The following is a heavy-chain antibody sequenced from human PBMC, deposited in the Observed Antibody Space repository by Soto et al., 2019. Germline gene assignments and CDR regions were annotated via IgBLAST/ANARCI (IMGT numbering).Heavy chain of an antibody. Sequence: SETLSLTCTVSGDPSTSYYGGWLRQAPGKGLEWIGHIHNSGTSTHNPSLNGRVTISIDMSKKQFSLKLTSLTSADTAVYYCARDFYDSVGYTWFDSWSQGTPVTVSS. D-gene: IGHD3-22*01. CDR2: IHNSGTS. J-gene: IGHJ5*01. CDR1: GDPSTSYY. CDR3: ARDFYDSVGYTWFDS. V-gene: IGHV4-59*01.